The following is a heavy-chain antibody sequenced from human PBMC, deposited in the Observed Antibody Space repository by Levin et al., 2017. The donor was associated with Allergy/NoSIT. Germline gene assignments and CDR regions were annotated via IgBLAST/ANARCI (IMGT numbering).Heavy chain of an antibody. D-gene: IGHD6-6*01. CDR3: ARGEQLGRLFFGY. CDR1: GYTFTGYY. J-gene: IGHJ4*02. CDR2: INPNSGGT. Sequence: ASVKVSCKASGYTFTGYYMHWVRQAPGQGLEWMGRINPNSGGTNYAQKFQGRVTMTRDTSISTAYMELSRLRSDDTAVYYCARGEQLGRLFFGYWGQGTLVTVSS. V-gene: IGHV1-2*06.